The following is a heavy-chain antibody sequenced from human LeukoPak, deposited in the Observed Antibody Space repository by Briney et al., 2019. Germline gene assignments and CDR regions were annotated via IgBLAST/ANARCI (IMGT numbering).Heavy chain of an antibody. CDR1: GFTFSDHY. J-gene: IGHJ4*02. V-gene: IGHV3-72*01. D-gene: IGHD1-26*01. CDR3: ARVGIVGATGYFDN. CDR2: LRNKANSYTT. Sequence: GGSLRLSCAASGFTFSDHYMDWVRQAPGKGLEWVGRLRNKANSYTTEYAASVKGRFIISRDDSKNSLYLRMNSLKTEDTAVYYCARVGIVGATGYFDNWGQGALVTVSS.